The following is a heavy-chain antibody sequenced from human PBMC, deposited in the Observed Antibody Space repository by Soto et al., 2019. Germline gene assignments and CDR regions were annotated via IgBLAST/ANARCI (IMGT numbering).Heavy chain of an antibody. J-gene: IGHJ4*02. CDR3: AREGYCSSTSCPLDY. Sequence: QVQLQESGPGLVKPSQTLSLTCTVSGGSISSGGYYWSWIRQHPGKGLEWIGYIYYSGSTYYNPSLKGRVTISVDTSKNQFSLKLSSVTAADTAVYYCAREGYCSSTSCPLDYWGQGTLVTVSS. CDR2: IYYSGST. D-gene: IGHD2-2*01. V-gene: IGHV4-31*03. CDR1: GGSISSGGYY.